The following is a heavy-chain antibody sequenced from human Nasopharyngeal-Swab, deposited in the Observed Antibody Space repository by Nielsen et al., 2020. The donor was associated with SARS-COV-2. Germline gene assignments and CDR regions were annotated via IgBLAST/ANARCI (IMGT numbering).Heavy chain of an antibody. J-gene: IGHJ5*02. CDR1: GFSLSTSGMC. Sequence: SGPTLVKPTQTLTLTCTFSGFSLSTSGMCVSWIRQPPGKGLEWIGYIYYSGSTNYNPSLKSRVTISVDTSKNQFSLKLSSVTAADTAVYYCARRFGSSWYNWFDPWGQGTLVTVSS. V-gene: IGHV4-61*08. CDR3: ARRFGSSWYNWFDP. D-gene: IGHD6-13*01. CDR2: IYYSGST.